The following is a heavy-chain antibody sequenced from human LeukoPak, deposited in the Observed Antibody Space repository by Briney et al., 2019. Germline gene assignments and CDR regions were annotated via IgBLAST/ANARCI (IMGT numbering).Heavy chain of an antibody. CDR2: ISGSADNT. D-gene: IGHD5-24*01. Sequence: PGGSLRLSCVASGFIFDNYALSWVRQAPGKGLEWVSGISGSADNTYYADSVKGRFTISRDISKNTVYLQMNNLRADDTAVYYCAKGPKLGDGFHCDYWGQGTLVTVSS. CDR1: GFIFDNYA. J-gene: IGHJ4*02. V-gene: IGHV3-23*01. CDR3: AKGPKLGDGFHCDY.